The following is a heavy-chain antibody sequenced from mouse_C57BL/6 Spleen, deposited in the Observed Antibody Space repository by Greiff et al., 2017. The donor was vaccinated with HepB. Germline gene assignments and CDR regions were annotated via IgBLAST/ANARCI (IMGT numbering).Heavy chain of an antibody. CDR2: INYDGSST. CDR1: GFTFSDYY. J-gene: IGHJ1*03. D-gene: IGHD1-1*01. Sequence: EVKLMESAGGLVQPGSSMKLSCTASGFTFSDYYMAWVRQVPEKGLDWVANINYDGSSTYYLASLQSRFIISRDNAKNILYLQMSSLKSEDTATYYCARFYYYGSSYFDVWGTGTTVTVSS. CDR3: ARFYYYGSSYFDV. V-gene: IGHV5-16*01.